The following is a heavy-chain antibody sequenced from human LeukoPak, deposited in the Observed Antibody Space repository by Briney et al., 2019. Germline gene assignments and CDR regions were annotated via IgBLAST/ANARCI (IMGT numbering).Heavy chain of an antibody. CDR1: GFTFSNYA. Sequence: PGGSLRLSCAASGFTFSNYAIHWVRQPPGKGLEWVAFISHDGSNEFYADSMKGRFIISRDNSKNTVSLQMNTLRAEDTALYYCARDRVSGGGYSSYFDCWGQGALVTVFS. V-gene: IGHV3-30-3*01. J-gene: IGHJ4*02. D-gene: IGHD5-18*01. CDR2: ISHDGSNE. CDR3: ARDRVSGGGYSSYFDC.